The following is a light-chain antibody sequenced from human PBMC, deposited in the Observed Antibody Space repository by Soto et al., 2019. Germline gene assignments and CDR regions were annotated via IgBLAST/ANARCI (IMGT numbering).Light chain of an antibody. CDR3: SSYTSSSTGV. CDR2: DVS. V-gene: IGLV2-14*01. Sequence: QSALTHPASVSGCPGQSITISCTGTSSDVGGYNYVSWYQQHPGKAPKLMIYDVSNRPSGVSNRFSGSKSGNTASLTISGLQAEDEADYYCSSYTSSSTGVFGGGTKLTVL. J-gene: IGLJ2*01. CDR1: SSDVGGYNY.